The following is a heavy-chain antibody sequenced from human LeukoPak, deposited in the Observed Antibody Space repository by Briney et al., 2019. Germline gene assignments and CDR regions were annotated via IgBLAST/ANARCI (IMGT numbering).Heavy chain of an antibody. Sequence: PGGSLRLSCAASGFIFSSYNMNWVRQAPGQGLEWVSYISTSSVIYYADSVKGRFTISRDDAKNSLYLQMNSLRDEDTAVYYCVRVRGVHYDIDVWGQGTTVTVSS. CDR3: VRVRGVHYDIDV. CDR2: ISTSSVI. V-gene: IGHV3-48*02. J-gene: IGHJ6*02. D-gene: IGHD3-10*01. CDR1: GFIFSSYN.